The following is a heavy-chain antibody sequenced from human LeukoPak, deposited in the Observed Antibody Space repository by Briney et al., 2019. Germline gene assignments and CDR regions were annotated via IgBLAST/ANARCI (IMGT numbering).Heavy chain of an antibody. CDR3: AREKRGYSYGPYYYYGMGV. CDR1: GGSFSGYY. V-gene: IGHV4-34*01. J-gene: IGHJ6*02. D-gene: IGHD5-18*01. CDR2: INHSGST. Sequence: PSETLSLTCAVYGGSFSGYYWSWIRQPPGKGLEWIGEINHSGSTNYNPSLKSRVTISVDTSKNQFSLKLSSVTAADTAVYYCAREKRGYSYGPYYYYGMGVWGQGTTVTVSS.